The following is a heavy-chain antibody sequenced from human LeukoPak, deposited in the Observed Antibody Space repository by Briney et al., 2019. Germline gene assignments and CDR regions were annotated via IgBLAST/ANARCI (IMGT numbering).Heavy chain of an antibody. J-gene: IGHJ3*02. CDR3: ARERAGGRAFDI. D-gene: IGHD3-16*01. CDR1: GYSISSGYY. CDR2: IYHSGST. V-gene: IGHV4-38-2*02. Sequence: SETLSLTCTVSGYSISSGYYWGWIRQPPGKGLEWIGSIYHSGSTYYNPSLKSRVTISVDTSKNQFSLKLSSVTAADTAVYYCARERAGGRAFDIWGQGTMVTVSS.